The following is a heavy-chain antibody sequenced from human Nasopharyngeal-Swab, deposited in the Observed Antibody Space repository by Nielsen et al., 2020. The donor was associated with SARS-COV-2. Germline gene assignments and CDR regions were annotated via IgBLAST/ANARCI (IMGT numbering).Heavy chain of an antibody. CDR1: GFTFSYYA. Sequence: GESLRLSCADTGFTFSYYAMNWVRQAPGKGLEWVSGISDGGGSTSYADSAKGRFTISRDNSKKTLYLQMNSLTAEDTAVYYCARGYCSSGSCYAKHYGMDVWGQGTTVTVSS. CDR2: ISDGGGST. D-gene: IGHD2-15*01. CDR3: ARGYCSSGSCYAKHYGMDV. J-gene: IGHJ6*02. V-gene: IGHV3-23*01.